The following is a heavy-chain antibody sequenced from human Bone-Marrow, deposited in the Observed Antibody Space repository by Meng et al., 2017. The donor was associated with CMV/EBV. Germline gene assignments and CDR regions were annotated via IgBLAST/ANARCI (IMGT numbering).Heavy chain of an antibody. V-gene: IGHV3-23*01. Sequence: GESLKISCAASGFTFSSYAMSWVRQAPGKGLEWVSAISGSGGSTYYADSVKGRFTISRDNAKNTLYLQMKSLRVEDTAVYYCAKDIVAARHHFDYWGQGALVTVSS. D-gene: IGHD6-6*01. J-gene: IGHJ4*02. CDR1: GFTFSSYA. CDR3: AKDIVAARHHFDY. CDR2: ISGSGGST.